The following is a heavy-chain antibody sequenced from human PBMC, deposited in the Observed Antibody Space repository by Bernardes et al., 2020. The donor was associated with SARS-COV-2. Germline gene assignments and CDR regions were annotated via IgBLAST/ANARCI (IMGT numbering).Heavy chain of an antibody. J-gene: IGHJ6*02. CDR2: MNPNSGNT. CDR1: GYTFTSYD. Sequence: ASVKVSCKASGYTFTSYDINWVRQATGQGLEWMGWMNPNSGNTGYAQKFQGRVTMTRNTSISTAYMELSSLRSEDTAVYYCARIPRYYYDSSGYYEGYYYYGMDVWGQGTTVTVSS. V-gene: IGHV1-8*01. CDR3: ARIPRYYYDSSGYYEGYYYYGMDV. D-gene: IGHD3-22*01.